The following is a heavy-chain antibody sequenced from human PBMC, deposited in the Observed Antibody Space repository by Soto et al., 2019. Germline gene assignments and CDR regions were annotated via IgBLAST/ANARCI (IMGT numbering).Heavy chain of an antibody. Sequence: PSETLSLTCTVSGGSISSSTYYWDWIRQPPGKGLEWIGAMYYTGNKNYNPSLESRVTMTTDTSTSTAYMELRSLRSDDTAVYFCARDRLGATGDYWCQGTLVTVSS. CDR3: ARDRLGATGDY. CDR1: GGSISSSTYY. D-gene: IGHD1-26*01. J-gene: IGHJ4*02. V-gene: IGHV4-39*02. CDR2: MYYTGNK.